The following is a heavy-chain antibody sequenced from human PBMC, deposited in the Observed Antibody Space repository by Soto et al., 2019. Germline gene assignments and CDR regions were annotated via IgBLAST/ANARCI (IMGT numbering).Heavy chain of an antibody. CDR3: ARASTKGTNWNEVPWDY. CDR1: GYTFTSYD. D-gene: IGHD1-1*01. Sequence: ASVKVSCKASGYTFTSYDINWVRQATGQGLEWMGWMNPNSGNTGYAQKFQGRVTMTRNPSISTAYMELSSLRSEDTAVYYCARASTKGTNWNEVPWDYWGQGTLVTVSS. V-gene: IGHV1-8*01. J-gene: IGHJ4*02. CDR2: MNPNSGNT.